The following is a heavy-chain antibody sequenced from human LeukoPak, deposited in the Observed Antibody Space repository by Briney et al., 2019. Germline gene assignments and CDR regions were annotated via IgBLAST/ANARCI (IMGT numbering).Heavy chain of an antibody. J-gene: IGHJ6*03. CDR2: MYYSAST. D-gene: IGHD3-16*01. Sequence: SETLSLTCTVSGGSISSSSYFWVWNRQPPGKELEWIGSMYYSASTYYNPSLKSLVTISVDTSKNHFSLKLRSVTAADTAVYYCARWGGFYYYYYMDVWGKGTTVTVSS. V-gene: IGHV4-39*02. CDR3: ARWGGFYYYYYMDV. CDR1: GGSISSSSYF.